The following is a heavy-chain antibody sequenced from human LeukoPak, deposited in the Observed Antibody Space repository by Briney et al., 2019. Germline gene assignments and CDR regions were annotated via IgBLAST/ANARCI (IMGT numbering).Heavy chain of an antibody. J-gene: IGHJ4*02. V-gene: IGHV1-18*01. CDR2: ISAYNGNT. CDR3: ARSRYYYESSSYPYYFDY. Sequence: ASVKVSCKASGYTFTSYGISWVRQAPGQGLEWMGWISAYNGNTNYAQKLQGRVTMTTDTSTSTAYMELRSLRSDDTAIYYCARSRYYYESSSYPYYFDYWGQGTLVTVSS. CDR1: GYTFTSYG. D-gene: IGHD3-22*01.